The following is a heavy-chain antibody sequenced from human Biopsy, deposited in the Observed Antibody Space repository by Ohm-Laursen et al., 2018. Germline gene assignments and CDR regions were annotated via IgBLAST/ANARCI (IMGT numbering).Heavy chain of an antibody. CDR2: ISPKSGGT. Sequence: ASVKVSCNASGFSFTGYYIHWVRQAPGQGLEWMGWISPKSGGTNYAQKFQGNITMTKNTSMSTAYMEMSRLRSDDTAVYYCARSVGIMAAPIDYWGQGTLVTVSS. D-gene: IGHD3-16*01. V-gene: IGHV1-2*02. CDR1: GFSFTGYY. J-gene: IGHJ4*02. CDR3: ARSVGIMAAPIDY.